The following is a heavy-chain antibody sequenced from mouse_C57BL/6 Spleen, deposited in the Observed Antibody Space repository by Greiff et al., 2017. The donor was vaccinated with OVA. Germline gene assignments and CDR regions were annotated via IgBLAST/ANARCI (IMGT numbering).Heavy chain of an antibody. D-gene: IGHD1-1*01. Sequence: EVQVVESGGGLVKPGGSLKLSCAASGFTFSDYGMHWVRQAPEKGLEWVAYISSGSSTIYYADTVKGRFTISRDNAKNTLFLQMTSLRSEDTAMYYCARTDYYGSRYFDYWGQGTTLTVSS. CDR2: ISSGSSTI. V-gene: IGHV5-17*01. CDR3: ARTDYYGSRYFDY. J-gene: IGHJ2*01. CDR1: GFTFSDYG.